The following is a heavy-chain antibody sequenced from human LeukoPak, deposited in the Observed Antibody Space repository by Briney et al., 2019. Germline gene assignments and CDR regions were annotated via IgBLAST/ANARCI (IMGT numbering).Heavy chain of an antibody. J-gene: IGHJ4*02. CDR2: ISAYNGNT. CDR1: GYTFTSYG. V-gene: IGHV1-18*01. Sequence: ASVKVSCKASGYTFTSYGISWVRQAPGQGLEWMGWISAYNGNTNYAQKLQGRVTMTTDTSTSTAYMKLRSLRSDDTAVYYCARYYYGSGSYYSDYWGQGTLVTVSS. D-gene: IGHD3-10*01. CDR3: ARYYYGSGSYYSDY.